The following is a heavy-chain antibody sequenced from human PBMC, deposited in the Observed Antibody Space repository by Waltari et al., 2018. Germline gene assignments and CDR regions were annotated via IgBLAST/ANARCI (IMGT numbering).Heavy chain of an antibody. CDR3: AKDMDRGDAFDI. CDR1: GFTFDDYA. V-gene: IGHV3-9*01. Sequence: EVQLVESGGGLVQPGRSLRLSCAASGFTFDDYAMHWVRQAPGKGLEWVSGISWNSGSIGYADSVKGRFTISRDNAKNSLYLQMNSLRAEDTALYYCAKDMDRGDAFDIWGQGTMVTVSS. D-gene: IGHD3-10*01. J-gene: IGHJ3*02. CDR2: ISWNSGSI.